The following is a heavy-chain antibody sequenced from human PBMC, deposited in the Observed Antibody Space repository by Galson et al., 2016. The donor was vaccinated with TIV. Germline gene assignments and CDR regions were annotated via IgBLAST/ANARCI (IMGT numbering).Heavy chain of an antibody. CDR2: LNPSGVTT. J-gene: IGHJ4*02. D-gene: IGHD5-12*01. CDR3: SREKYSDFGF. V-gene: IGHV1-46*01. CDR1: GYIFTTYY. Sequence: SVKVSCKASGYIFTTYYIHWVRQAPGQGLEWMGMLNPSGVTTSYAEKFQDRVTMSMDTSTSTFYMELSSLTSEDTAIYYCSREKYSDFGFWVQGTLVTVSS.